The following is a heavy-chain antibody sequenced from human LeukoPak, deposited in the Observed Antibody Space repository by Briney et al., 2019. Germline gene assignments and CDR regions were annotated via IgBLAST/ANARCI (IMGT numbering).Heavy chain of an antibody. D-gene: IGHD4-23*01. J-gene: IGHJ5*02. V-gene: IGHV3-74*01. CDR3: ARDRDYGGNWFDP. Sequence: GGSLRLSCAASGFTFSSYWMNWVRQAPGKGLVWVSRINSDGSSTSYADSVKGRFTISRDNAKNTLYLQMNSLRAEDTAVYYCARDRDYGGNWFDPWGQGTLVTVSS. CDR1: GFTFSSYW. CDR2: INSDGSST.